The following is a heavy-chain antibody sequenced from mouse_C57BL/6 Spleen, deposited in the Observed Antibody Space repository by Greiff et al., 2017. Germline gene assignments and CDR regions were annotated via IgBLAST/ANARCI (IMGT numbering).Heavy chain of an antibody. CDR1: GYAFSSSW. Sequence: QVQLQQSGPELVKPGASVKISCKASGYAFSSSWMNWVKQRPGKGLEWIGRIYPGDGDTNYNGKFKGKATLTADKSSSTAYMQLSSLTSEDSAVYFCARSILYYGSGNWYFDVWGTGTTVTVSS. CDR3: ARSILYYGSGNWYFDV. D-gene: IGHD1-1*01. J-gene: IGHJ1*03. CDR2: IYPGDGDT. V-gene: IGHV1-82*01.